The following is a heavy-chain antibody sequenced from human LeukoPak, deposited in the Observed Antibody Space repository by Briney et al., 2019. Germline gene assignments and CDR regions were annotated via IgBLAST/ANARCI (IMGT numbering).Heavy chain of an antibody. V-gene: IGHV4-59*01. D-gene: IGHD2-2*01. Sequence: SETLSLTCTVSGGSISNYYWSWIRQPPGKGLEWIGYIYYSGSTNYNPSLKSRVTISVDTSKNQFSLKLSSVTAADTAVYYCARGGGPDIVVVPAATFDPWGQGTLVTVSS. J-gene: IGHJ5*02. CDR3: ARGGGPDIVVVPAATFDP. CDR1: GGSISNYY. CDR2: IYYSGST.